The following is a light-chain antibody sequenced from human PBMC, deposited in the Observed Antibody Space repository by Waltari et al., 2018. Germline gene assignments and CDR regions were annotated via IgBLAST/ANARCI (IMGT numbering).Light chain of an antibody. V-gene: IGKV3-15*01. J-gene: IGKJ1*01. CDR1: QSIRSN. CDR2: GAS. Sequence: EIVMTQSLATLSVFPGKRATLSCRASQSIRSNLAWYQHKPGQAPRLLIYGASTRATGIPARFSGSGSGTEFTLTISSLQSEDFAVYVCQQYDNWLGTFGQGTKVEIK. CDR3: QQYDNWLGT.